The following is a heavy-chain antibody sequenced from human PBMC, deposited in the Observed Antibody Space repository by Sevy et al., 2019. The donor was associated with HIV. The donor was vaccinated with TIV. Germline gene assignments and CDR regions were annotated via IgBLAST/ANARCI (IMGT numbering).Heavy chain of an antibody. CDR1: GFTFSNAW. Sequence: GGSLRLSCAASGFTFSNAWMSWVRQAPGKGLEWVGRIKSKTDGGTTDYAAPVKGRFTISRDDSKNTLYLQMNSLKTEETALYYCTTISRCGGDCYRGFDYWGQGTLVTVSS. CDR2: IKSKTDGGTT. CDR3: TTISRCGGDCYRGFDY. J-gene: IGHJ4*02. D-gene: IGHD2-21*01. V-gene: IGHV3-15*01.